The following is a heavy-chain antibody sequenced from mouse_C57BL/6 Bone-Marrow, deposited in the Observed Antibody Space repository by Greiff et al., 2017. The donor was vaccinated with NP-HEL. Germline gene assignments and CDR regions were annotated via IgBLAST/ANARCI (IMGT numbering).Heavy chain of an antibody. Sequence: VQLQQPGAELVMPGASVKLSCKASGYTFTSYWMHWVKQRPGQGLEWIGEIDPSVSYTNYNQKFKGKSTLTVDKSSSTAYMQLSSLTSEDSAVYYCARIYYYVMDYGGQGTSVTVSS. CDR2: IDPSVSYT. J-gene: IGHJ4*01. CDR3: ARIYYYVMDY. V-gene: IGHV1-69*01. CDR1: GYTFTSYW.